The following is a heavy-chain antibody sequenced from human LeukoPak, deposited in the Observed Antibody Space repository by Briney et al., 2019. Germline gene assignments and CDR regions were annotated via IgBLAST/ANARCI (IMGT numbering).Heavy chain of an antibody. D-gene: IGHD6-19*01. V-gene: IGHV3-48*04. CDR3: ARQSLGGYSSGWYAWYFDL. Sequence: LSGGSLRLSCAASGFTLNTYSMNWVRQAPGKGLEWVSYISTSSNTIHYADSVKGRFTISRDNVKNSLYLQMNSLRSDDTAEYYCARQSLGGYSSGWYAWYFDLWSRGTLVTVSS. CDR1: GFTLNTYS. J-gene: IGHJ2*01. CDR2: ISTSSNTI.